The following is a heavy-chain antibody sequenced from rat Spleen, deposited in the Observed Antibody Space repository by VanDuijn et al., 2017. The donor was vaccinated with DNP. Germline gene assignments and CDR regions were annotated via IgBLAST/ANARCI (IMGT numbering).Heavy chain of an antibody. CDR3: ARDSSWMDA. Sequence: EVQLQESGPGLVKPSQSLSLTCSVTGYSITSSYRWNWIRKFPGNKLEWMGYINSAGSTNYHPSLKSRISITRDTSKNQFFLQVNSVTTEDTATYYCARDSSWMDAWGQGASVTVSS. D-gene: IGHD1-2*01. CDR1: GYSITSSYR. V-gene: IGHV3-3*01. J-gene: IGHJ4*01. CDR2: INSAGST.